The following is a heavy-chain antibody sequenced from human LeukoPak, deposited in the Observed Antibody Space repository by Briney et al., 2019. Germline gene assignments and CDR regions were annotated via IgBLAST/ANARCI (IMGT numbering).Heavy chain of an antibody. Sequence: GGSLRLSCAASGFTLDDYAMHWVRQAPGKGLEWVSGISWNSGSIGYADSVKGRFTISRDNAKNSLYLQMNSLRAEDTALYYCAKDIYYDSSGDFDYWGQGTLVTVSS. CDR1: GFTLDDYA. CDR2: ISWNSGSI. J-gene: IGHJ4*02. D-gene: IGHD3-22*01. CDR3: AKDIYYDSSGDFDY. V-gene: IGHV3-9*01.